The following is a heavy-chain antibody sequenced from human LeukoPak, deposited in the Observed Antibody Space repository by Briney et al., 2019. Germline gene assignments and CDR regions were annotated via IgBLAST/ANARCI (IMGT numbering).Heavy chain of an antibody. CDR3: ARDVLTSTSWLIGFDP. CDR1: GGSFSSDY. CDR2: IYYSGST. D-gene: IGHD2-2*01. Sequence: PSETLSLTCTVSGGSFSSDYWTWTWIRQPAGKGLEWIGYIYYSGSTNYNPSLKSRVTISVDTSKNQFSLKLSSVTAADTAVYYCARDVLTSTSWLIGFDPWGQGTLVTVSS. V-gene: IGHV4-59*01. J-gene: IGHJ5*02.